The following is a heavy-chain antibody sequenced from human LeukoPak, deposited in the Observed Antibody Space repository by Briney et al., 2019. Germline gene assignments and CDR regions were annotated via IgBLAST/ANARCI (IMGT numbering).Heavy chain of an antibody. CDR1: GDSVSGYY. Sequence: SETLSLTCIVSGDSVSGYYWNWIRQPPGKGLEWIGYTHHSGNTLYNPSLKSRVTTSVDTSKNQFSLSLSSVTAADTAVYYCASAYCSSTSCYDGRVDWFDPWGQGTLVTVSS. CDR3: ASAYCSSTSCYDGRVDWFDP. J-gene: IGHJ5*02. D-gene: IGHD2-2*01. V-gene: IGHV4-59*02. CDR2: THHSGNT.